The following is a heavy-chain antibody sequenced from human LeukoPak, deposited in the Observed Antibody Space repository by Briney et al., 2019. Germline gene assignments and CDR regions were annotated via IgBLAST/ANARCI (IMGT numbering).Heavy chain of an antibody. CDR3: ARARTPHIIAAAGTLHYYYGMDV. J-gene: IGHJ6*02. V-gene: IGHV1-69*13. CDR1: GYTFTSYG. CDR2: IIPIFGTA. D-gene: IGHD6-13*01. Sequence: ASVKVSCKASGYTFTSYGISWVRQAPGQGLEWMGGIIPIFGTANYAQKFQGRVTITADESTSTAYMELSSLRSEDTAVYYCARARTPHIIAAAGTLHYYYGMDVWGQGTTVTVSS.